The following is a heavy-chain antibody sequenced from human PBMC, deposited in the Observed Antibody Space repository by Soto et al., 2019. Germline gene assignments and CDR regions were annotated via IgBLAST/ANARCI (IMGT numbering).Heavy chain of an antibody. CDR1: GFTFSSYS. CDR2: ISSSSSYI. J-gene: IGHJ4*02. D-gene: IGHD6-19*01. Sequence: EVQLVESGGGLVKPGGSLRLSCAASGFTFSSYSMNWVRQAPGKGLEWVSSISSSSSYIYYADSVKGRFTISRDNAKNSLYLQMNSLRAEDTAVYYFARDLGSSGRYFDYWGQGTLVTVSS. V-gene: IGHV3-21*01. CDR3: ARDLGSSGRYFDY.